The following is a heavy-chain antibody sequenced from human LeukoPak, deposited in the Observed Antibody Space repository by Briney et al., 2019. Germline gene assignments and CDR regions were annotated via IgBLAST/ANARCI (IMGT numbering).Heavy chain of an antibody. D-gene: IGHD3-3*01. CDR2: IYYSGST. J-gene: IGHJ5*02. CDR1: GGSISSSSYY. Sequence: SETLSLTCTVSGGSISSSSYYWSWLRQPPGKGLEWIGYIYYSGSTNYNPSLKSRVTISVDTSKNQFSLKLSSVTAADTAVYYCARVRDFWSTRFDPWGQGTLVTVSS. CDR3: ARVRDFWSTRFDP. V-gene: IGHV4-61*01.